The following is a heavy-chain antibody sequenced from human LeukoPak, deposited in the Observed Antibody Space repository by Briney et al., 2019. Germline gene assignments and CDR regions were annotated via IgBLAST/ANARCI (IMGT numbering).Heavy chain of an antibody. CDR3: AKNQGQWLVPVDY. CDR1: GFTFSNYA. V-gene: IGHV3-23*01. J-gene: IGHJ4*02. Sequence: GGSLRLSCAASGFTFSNYAMSWVRQAPGKGLEWVSSMSGSGGSTYYADSVKGRFTISRGNSKNTLYLQMNKLRAEETALYYCAKNQGQWLVPVDYWGQGTLVTVSS. D-gene: IGHD6-19*01. CDR2: MSGSGGST.